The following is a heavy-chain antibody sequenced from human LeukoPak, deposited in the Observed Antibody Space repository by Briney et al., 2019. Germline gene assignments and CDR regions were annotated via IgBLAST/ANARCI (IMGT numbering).Heavy chain of an antibody. V-gene: IGHV3-30*18. D-gene: IGHD2-21*02. J-gene: IGHJ4*02. CDR2: ISYDGSNK. Sequence: GGSLRLPCAASGFTFSSYGMHWVRQAPGKGLEWVAVISYDGSNKYYADSVKGRFTISRDNSKNTLYLQMNSLRAEDTAVYYCAKVGSRGDQRDYWGQGTLVTVSP. CDR3: AKVGSRGDQRDY. CDR1: GFTFSSYG.